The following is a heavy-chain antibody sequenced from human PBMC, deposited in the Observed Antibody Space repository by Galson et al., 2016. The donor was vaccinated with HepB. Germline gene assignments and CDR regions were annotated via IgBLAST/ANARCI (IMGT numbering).Heavy chain of an antibody. CDR1: GYNLDELA. CDR3: ATGIFRGSNGFFYNFDY. V-gene: IGHV1-24*01. Sequence: SVKVSCKVSGYNLDELAIHWVRQAPGKGLEWMGGFNPEDAEMVYAQNFQDRVTMTEDTSTDTAYMLLSGLRSDDSAIYFCATGIFRGSNGFFYNFDYWGQEALVTVSS. D-gene: IGHD2-15*01. CDR2: FNPEDAEM. J-gene: IGHJ4*02.